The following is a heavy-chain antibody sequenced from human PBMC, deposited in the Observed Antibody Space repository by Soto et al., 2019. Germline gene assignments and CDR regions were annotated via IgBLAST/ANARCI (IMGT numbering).Heavy chain of an antibody. D-gene: IGHD3-22*01. CDR2: IYYSGST. CDR1: GGAISSYY. CDR3: ARADSSGYYFFFDY. V-gene: IGHV4-59*01. J-gene: IGHJ4*02. Sequence: TSETLSLTCSVSGGAISSYYWSWIRQPPGKGLEWIGYIYYSGSTNYNPSLKSRVTISVDTSKNQFSLKLSSVTAADTAVYYCARADSSGYYFFFDYWGQGTLVTVSS.